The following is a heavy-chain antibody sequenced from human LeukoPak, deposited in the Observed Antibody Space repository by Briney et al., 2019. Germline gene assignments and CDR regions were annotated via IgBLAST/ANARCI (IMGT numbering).Heavy chain of an antibody. CDR1: GGSISSYY. CDR2: IYYSGST. V-gene: IGHV4-59*01. D-gene: IGHD2-15*01. Sequence: SETLSLTCTVSGGSISSYYWSWIRQPPGKGLEGIGYIYYSGSTNYNPSLKSRVTISVDTSKNQSSLQLSSVTAADTAVYYCARVSSGFVVAATGWFDYWGQGTLVTVSS. CDR3: ARVSSGFVVAATGWFDY. J-gene: IGHJ4*02.